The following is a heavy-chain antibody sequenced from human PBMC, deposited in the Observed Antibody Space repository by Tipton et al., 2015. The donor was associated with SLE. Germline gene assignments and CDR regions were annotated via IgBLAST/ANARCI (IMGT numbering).Heavy chain of an antibody. D-gene: IGHD6-19*01. CDR2: INHSGST. V-gene: IGHV4-34*01. Sequence: TLSLTCAVYGGSFSGYYWSWIRQPPGKGLEWIGEINHSGSTNYNPSLKSRVTISVDTSKNQFSLKLSSVTAADTAVYYCARVPYSCGWTRWAFDIWGQGTMLTVSS. J-gene: IGHJ3*02. CDR3: ARVPYSCGWTRWAFDI. CDR1: GGSFSGYY.